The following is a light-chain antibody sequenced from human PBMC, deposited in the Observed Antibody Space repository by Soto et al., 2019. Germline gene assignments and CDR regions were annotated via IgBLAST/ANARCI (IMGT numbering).Light chain of an antibody. V-gene: IGKV3-20*01. J-gene: IGKJ5*01. CDR1: QSVSNNY. CDR2: GAF. Sequence: EIVLTQSPDTLSLSPWERATLSCRASQSVSNNYLAWYQQKPGQAPRPLIYGAFSRATGIPDRFSGGGSGTDFTLTISRLEPEDFAVYYCQQYGNSPQITFGQGTRLEIK. CDR3: QQYGNSPQIT.